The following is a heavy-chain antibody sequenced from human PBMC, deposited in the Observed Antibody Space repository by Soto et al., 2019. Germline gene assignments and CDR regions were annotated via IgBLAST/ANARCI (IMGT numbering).Heavy chain of an antibody. Sequence: EVQLVESGGGLVQPGGSLTLSCAASGFTFSSYWMSWVRQAPGKGPEWVANIKQDGSEKYYVDSVKGRFTISRDSAKNSLYLQMNSLRVEDTAVYYCATQREGLRDLVDAFDIWGQGTMVTVSS. J-gene: IGHJ3*02. CDR1: GFTFSSYW. V-gene: IGHV3-7*05. CDR3: ATQREGLRDLVDAFDI. CDR2: IKQDGSEK. D-gene: IGHD5-12*01.